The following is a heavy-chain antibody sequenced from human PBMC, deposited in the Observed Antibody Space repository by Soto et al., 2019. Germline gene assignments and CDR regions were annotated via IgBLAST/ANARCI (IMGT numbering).Heavy chain of an antibody. CDR1: GFTFRNYG. V-gene: IGHV3-33*08. J-gene: IGHJ4*01. Sequence: QVQLVESGGGVVQPGRSLRLSCAASGFTFRNYGMHWVRQAPGKGLEWVAVIWYDGSNKYYADSVKGRFTMSRDNSKNTLYLKLNSLRAEDTAVYYCASLRPDSSGWYYFDYWGHGTLVTVSS. D-gene: IGHD6-19*01. CDR3: ASLRPDSSGWYYFDY. CDR2: IWYDGSNK.